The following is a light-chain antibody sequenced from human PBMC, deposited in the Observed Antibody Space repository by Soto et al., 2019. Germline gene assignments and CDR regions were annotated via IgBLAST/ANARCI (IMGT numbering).Light chain of an antibody. CDR3: PRYNIAPWT. CDR1: QGISDY. V-gene: IGKV1-27*01. J-gene: IGKJ1*01. Sequence: DIQMTQSPSSLSASVGDRVTITCRASQGISDYLAWYQQKPGKVPKLLIYAASTLQSGVPSRFSGSGSGTDFTLTISSRQPEDVSTYHCPRYNIAPWTFGQVTKVEIK. CDR2: AAS.